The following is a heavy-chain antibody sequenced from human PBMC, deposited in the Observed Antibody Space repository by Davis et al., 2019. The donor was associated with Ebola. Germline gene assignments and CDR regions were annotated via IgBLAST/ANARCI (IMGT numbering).Heavy chain of an antibody. CDR3: ARLPWIQRRSSGWYGRYFDY. D-gene: IGHD6-19*01. Sequence: SETLSLTCAVYGGSFSGYYWSWIRQPPGKGLEWIGEINHSGSTSYNPSLKSRVTISLDTSKNQFSLKLSSVTAADTAVYYCARLPWIQRRSSGWYGRYFDYWGQGTLVTVSS. CDR2: INHSGST. V-gene: IGHV4-34*01. CDR1: GGSFSGYY. J-gene: IGHJ4*02.